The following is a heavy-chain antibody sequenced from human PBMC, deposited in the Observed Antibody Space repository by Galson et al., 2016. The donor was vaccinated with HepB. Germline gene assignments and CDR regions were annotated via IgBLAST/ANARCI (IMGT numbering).Heavy chain of an antibody. CDR3: ASRYCTSTNCYRRSLDAYDF. V-gene: IGHV7-4-1*02. J-gene: IGHJ3*01. CDR1: GYAFTSYA. CDR2: INTNTGNP. D-gene: IGHD2-2*02. Sequence: SVKVSCKASGYAFTSYAVNWVRQAPGQGLEWMGWINTNTGNPTYAQGFTGRFVFSLDTSVSTAYLQISSLEAEDTAVYYCASRYCTSTNCYRRSLDAYDFWGQGTMVTVSS.